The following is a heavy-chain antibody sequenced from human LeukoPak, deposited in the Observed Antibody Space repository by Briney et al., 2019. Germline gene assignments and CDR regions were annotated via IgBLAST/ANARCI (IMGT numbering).Heavy chain of an antibody. D-gene: IGHD3-10*01. CDR1: GFTFSSYS. Sequence: GGSLRLSCAASGFTFSSYSMNWVRQAPGKGLEWVSSISSSISYIYYADSAKGRFTISRDNAKNSLYLQMNSLRAEDTAVYYCARGRFGELPSKGYWGQGTLVTVSS. CDR3: ARGRFGELPSKGY. V-gene: IGHV3-21*01. CDR2: ISSSISYI. J-gene: IGHJ4*02.